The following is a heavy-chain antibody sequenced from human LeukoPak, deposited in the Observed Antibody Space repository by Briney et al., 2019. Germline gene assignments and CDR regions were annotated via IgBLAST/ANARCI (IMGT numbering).Heavy chain of an antibody. D-gene: IGHD1-26*01. CDR1: GYTFTAYY. J-gene: IGHJ4*02. CDR2: INPNSGGT. CDR3: ARDQFSGSQLHY. V-gene: IGHV1-2*02. Sequence: ASVKVSCKASGYTFTAYYIHWVRQAPGQGLEWMGWINPNSGGTNYAQKFQGRVTMTRDTSSSTAYMELSRLRSDDTAVYYCARDQFSGSQLHYWGQGTLVTVSS.